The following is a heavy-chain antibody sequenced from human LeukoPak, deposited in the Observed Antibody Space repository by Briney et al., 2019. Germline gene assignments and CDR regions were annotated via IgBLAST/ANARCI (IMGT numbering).Heavy chain of an antibody. J-gene: IGHJ6*03. CDR3: ARAIVGATGRYYYYYMDV. D-gene: IGHD1-26*01. CDR1: GGSISSYY. Sequence: SETLSLTCTVSGGSISSYYWSWIRQPPGEGLEWIGYIYYSGSTNYNPSLKSRVTISVDTSKNQFSLKLSSVAAADTAVYYCARAIVGATGRYYYYYMDVWGKGTTVTISS. V-gene: IGHV4-59*01. CDR2: IYYSGST.